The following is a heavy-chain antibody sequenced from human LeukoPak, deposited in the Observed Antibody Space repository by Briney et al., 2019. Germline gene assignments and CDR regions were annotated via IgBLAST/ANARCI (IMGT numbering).Heavy chain of an antibody. V-gene: IGHV4-59*01. J-gene: IGHJ4*02. Sequence: SETLSLTCTVSGGSISSYYWSWIRQPPGKGLEWIGYIYYSGSTNYNPSLKSRVTISVDTSKNQFSLKLSSVTAADTAVYYCARSDSSSWYGGFYYWGQGTLATVSS. CDR3: ARSDSSSWYGGFYY. D-gene: IGHD6-13*01. CDR2: IYYSGST. CDR1: GGSISSYY.